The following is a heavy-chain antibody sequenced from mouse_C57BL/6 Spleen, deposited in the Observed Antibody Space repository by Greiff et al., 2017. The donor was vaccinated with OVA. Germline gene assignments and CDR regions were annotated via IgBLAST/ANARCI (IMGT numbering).Heavy chain of an antibody. Sequence: DVHLVESGGGLVKPGGSLKLSCAASGFTFSSYTMSWVRQTPEKRLEWVATISGGGGNTYYPDSVKGRFTISRDNAKNTLYLQMSSLRSEDTALYYCARHRGNYLDYWGQGTTLTVSS. V-gene: IGHV5-9*01. CDR1: GFTFSSYT. CDR2: ISGGGGNT. CDR3: ARHRGNYLDY. J-gene: IGHJ2*01. D-gene: IGHD3-3*01.